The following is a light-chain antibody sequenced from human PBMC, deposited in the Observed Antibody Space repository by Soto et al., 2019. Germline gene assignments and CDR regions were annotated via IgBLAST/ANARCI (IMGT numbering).Light chain of an antibody. J-gene: IGLJ1*01. CDR1: SSDVGGYNF. V-gene: IGLV2-14*03. CDR3: CSYASSTSYV. CDR2: DVS. Sequence: QSALTQPASVSGSPGQSITISCTGTSSDVGGYNFVTWYQQHPGEAPKLMIHDVSGRASGVPNRFSGSKSGTTASLTISVLQAEDEADYYCCSYASSTSYVFGTGTKLTVL.